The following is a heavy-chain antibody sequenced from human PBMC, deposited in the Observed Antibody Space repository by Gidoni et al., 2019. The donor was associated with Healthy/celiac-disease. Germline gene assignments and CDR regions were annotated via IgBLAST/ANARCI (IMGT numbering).Heavy chain of an antibody. CDR2: MNPNSGNT. CDR3: ARDAGPHDYSRNYYYYGMDV. CDR1: GYTFTSYD. D-gene: IGHD4-4*01. V-gene: IGHV1-8*01. J-gene: IGHJ6*02. Sequence: QVQLVQSGAEVKKPGASVTVSCKASGYTFTSYDINWVRQATGQGLEWMGWMNPNSGNTGYAQKFQGRVTMTRNTSISTAYMELSSLRSEDTAVYYWARDAGPHDYSRNYYYYGMDVWGQGTTVTVSS.